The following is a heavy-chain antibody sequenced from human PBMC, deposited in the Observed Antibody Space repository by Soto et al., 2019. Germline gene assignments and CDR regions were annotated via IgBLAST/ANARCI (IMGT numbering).Heavy chain of an antibody. D-gene: IGHD1-1*01. V-gene: IGHV4-61*01. J-gene: IGHJ4*02. CDR1: GGSMTTGSYF. Sequence: PSGTLSLTCNVSGGSMTTGSYFWSWIRRPPGKGLEWIGYVFRSGSVNYSPSFKSRVTISIDTSKNQFSLMLKSVTAADTAVYFCARARNRDFDFWGQGALVTVSS. CDR3: ARARNRDFDF. CDR2: VFRSGSV.